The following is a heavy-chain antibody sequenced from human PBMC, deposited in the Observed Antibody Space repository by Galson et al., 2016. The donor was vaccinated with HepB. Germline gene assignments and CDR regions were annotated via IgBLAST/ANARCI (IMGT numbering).Heavy chain of an antibody. D-gene: IGHD3-10*01. CDR2: ISYSGST. CDR3: ARDLRGSGEFP. V-gene: IGHV4-31*03. J-gene: IGHJ5*02. CDR1: GVSISSGGYH. Sequence: TLSLTCTVSGVSISSGGYHWSWIRQHPGKGLEWIGYISYSGSTYYNPSLKSRVIISEDTSKNRFSLKLTSVTAADTALYYCARDLRGSGEFPWGQGTLVTVSS.